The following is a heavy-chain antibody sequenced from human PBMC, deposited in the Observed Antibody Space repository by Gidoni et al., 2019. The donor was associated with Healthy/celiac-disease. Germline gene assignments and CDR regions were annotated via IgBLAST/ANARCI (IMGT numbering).Heavy chain of an antibody. CDR3: ARAAGYSYGYYFDY. J-gene: IGHJ4*02. CDR1: GFTFSRYS. D-gene: IGHD5-18*01. CDR2: ISSSSSYI. V-gene: IGHV3-21*01. Sequence: EVQLVESGGGLVKPGGSLRLSCAASGFTFSRYSMNWVRQAPGKGLEWVSSISSSSSYIYYADSVKGRFTISRDNDKNSLYLQMNSLRAEDTAVYYCARAAGYSYGYYFDYWGQGTLVTVSS.